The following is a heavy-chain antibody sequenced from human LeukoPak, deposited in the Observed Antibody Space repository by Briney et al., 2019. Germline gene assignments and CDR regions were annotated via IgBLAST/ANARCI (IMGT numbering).Heavy chain of an antibody. CDR2: ISGSGGST. CDR1: GFTFSSYA. V-gene: IGHV3-23*01. Sequence: GGSLRLSCAASGFTFSSYAMSWVRQAPGKGLEWVSAISGSGGSTYYADSVKGRFTISRDNAKNSLYLQMNSLRAEDTAVYYCARGRGRRYYYGSGSYDWGQGTLVTVSS. CDR3: ARGRGRRYYYGSGSYD. D-gene: IGHD3-10*01. J-gene: IGHJ4*02.